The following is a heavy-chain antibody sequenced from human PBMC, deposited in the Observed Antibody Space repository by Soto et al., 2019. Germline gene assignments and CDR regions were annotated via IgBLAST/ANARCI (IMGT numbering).Heavy chain of an antibody. Sequence: SETLSLTCAVYGGSFSGYYWSWIRQPPGKGLEWIGEINHSGSTNYNPSLKSRVTISVDTSKNQFSLKLNSVTAEDTAVYYCAILFYCNNGVCYRPFDYWGQGSLVT. J-gene: IGHJ4*02. CDR1: GGSFSGYY. D-gene: IGHD2-8*01. V-gene: IGHV4-34*01. CDR2: INHSGST. CDR3: AILFYCNNGVCYRPFDY.